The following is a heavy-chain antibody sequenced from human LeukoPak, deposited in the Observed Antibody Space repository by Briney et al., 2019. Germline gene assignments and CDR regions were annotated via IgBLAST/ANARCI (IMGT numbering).Heavy chain of an antibody. D-gene: IGHD5/OR15-5a*01. J-gene: IGHJ5*02. CDR1: GSRFTNYW. CDR2: MHPGESEI. Sequence: GAPLRISCKASGSRFTNYWIAWVRQHPGKGLEWMGIMHPGESEINYSPSFEGQVTISADTSISTAYLEWYSLKASDSAIYYCAKTIASLGSGARYFDPWGQGTMITVSS. CDR3: AKTIASLGSGARYFDP. V-gene: IGHV5-51*01.